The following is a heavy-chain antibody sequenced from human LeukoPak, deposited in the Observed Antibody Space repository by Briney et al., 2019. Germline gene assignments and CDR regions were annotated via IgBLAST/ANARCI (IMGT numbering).Heavy chain of an antibody. CDR2: ISYDGSNK. D-gene: IGHD3-9*01. CDR1: GFTFSSYG. V-gene: IGHV3-30*18. J-gene: IGHJ4*02. CDR3: AKPGLRYFDRSDY. Sequence: GRSLRLSCAASGFTFSSYGMHWVRQAPGKGLEWVAVISYDGSNKYYADSVKGRFTISRDNSKSTLYLQMNSLRAEDTAVYYCAKPGLRYFDRSDYWGQGTLVTVSS.